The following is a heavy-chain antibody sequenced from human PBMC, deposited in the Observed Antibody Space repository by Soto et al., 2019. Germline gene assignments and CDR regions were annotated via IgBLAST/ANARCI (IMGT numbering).Heavy chain of an antibody. J-gene: IGHJ6*02. Sequence: QVQLQESGPGLVKPSQTLSLTCTVSGGSISSGGYYWSWIRQHPGKGLEWIGYIYYSGSTYYNPSLKIRVTISVDTSKNQFSLKLSSVTAADTAVYYFARELLFGEDYYGMDVWGQGTTVTVSS. V-gene: IGHV4-31*03. CDR3: ARELLFGEDYYGMDV. CDR2: IYYSGST. CDR1: GGSISSGGYY. D-gene: IGHD3-10*02.